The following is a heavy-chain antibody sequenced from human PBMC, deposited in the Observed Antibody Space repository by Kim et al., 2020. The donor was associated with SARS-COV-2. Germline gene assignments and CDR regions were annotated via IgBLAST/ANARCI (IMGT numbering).Heavy chain of an antibody. CDR3: ARDREMATITPWAFDI. J-gene: IGHJ3*02. CDR2: IIPIFGTA. Sequence: SVKVSCKASGGTFSSYAISWVRQAPGQGLEWMGGIIPIFGTANYAQKFQGRVTITADKSTSTAYMELSSLRSEDTAVYYCARDREMATITPWAFDIWGQGTMVTVSS. V-gene: IGHV1-69*06. CDR1: GGTFSSYA. D-gene: IGHD5-12*01.